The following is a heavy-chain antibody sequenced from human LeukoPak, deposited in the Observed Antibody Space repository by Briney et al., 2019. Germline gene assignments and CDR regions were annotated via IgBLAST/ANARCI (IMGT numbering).Heavy chain of an antibody. CDR3: AKDRYPAYYYDSSGQLDY. Sequence: GGSLRLSCAASGFTFSSYAMSWVRQAPGKGLEWVSAISCSGGSTYYADSVKGRFTISRDNSKNTLYLQMNSLRAEDTAVYYCAKDRYPAYYYDSSGQLDYWGQGTLVTVSS. V-gene: IGHV3-23*01. D-gene: IGHD3-22*01. J-gene: IGHJ4*02. CDR2: ISCSGGST. CDR1: GFTFSSYA.